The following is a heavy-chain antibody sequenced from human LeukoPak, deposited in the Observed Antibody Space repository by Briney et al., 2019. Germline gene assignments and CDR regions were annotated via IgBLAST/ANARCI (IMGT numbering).Heavy chain of an antibody. CDR1: GGSISTYF. J-gene: IGHJ4*02. CDR3: ARRDCSKTSCPFDY. V-gene: IGHV4-4*09. D-gene: IGHD2-2*01. Sequence: SETLSLTCTVSGGSISTYFWSWIRQPPGKGLEWIGHIYSSRSTNNNPSLKSRVTISVDTSKYQFSLKLSSVTAADTAVYYCARRDCSKTSCPFDYWGQGTLVTVSS. CDR2: IYSSRST.